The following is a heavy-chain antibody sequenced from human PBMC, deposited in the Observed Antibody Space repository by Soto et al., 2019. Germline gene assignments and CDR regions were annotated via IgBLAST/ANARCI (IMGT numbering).Heavy chain of an antibody. J-gene: IGHJ2*01. CDR2: IRSKAYGGTT. V-gene: IGHV3-49*03. D-gene: IGHD1-1*01. Sequence: GGSLRLSCTASGFTFGDYAMSWFRQAPGKGLEWVGFIRSKAYGGTTEYAASVKGRFTISRDDSKSIAYLQMNSLKTEDTAVYYCTRDLKRRGSTTPLYFDLWGRGTLVTVSS. CDR3: TRDLKRRGSTTPLYFDL. CDR1: GFTFGDYA.